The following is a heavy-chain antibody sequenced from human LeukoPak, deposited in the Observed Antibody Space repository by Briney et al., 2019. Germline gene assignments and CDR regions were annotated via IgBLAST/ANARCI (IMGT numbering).Heavy chain of an antibody. Sequence: ASVKVSCKASGYTFTSYDINWVRQATGQGLEWMGWMNPNSGNTGYAQKFQGRVTMTRNTSISAAYMELSSLRSEDTALYYCARVTTVKNGYVYWGHGTLVTVSS. CDR3: ARVTTVKNGYVY. J-gene: IGHJ4*01. D-gene: IGHD4-17*01. V-gene: IGHV1-8*01. CDR2: MNPNSGNT. CDR1: GYTFTSYD.